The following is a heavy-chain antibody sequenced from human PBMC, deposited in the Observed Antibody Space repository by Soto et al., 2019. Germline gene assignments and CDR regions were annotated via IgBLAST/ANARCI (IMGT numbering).Heavy chain of an antibody. V-gene: IGHV3-9*01. Sequence: GGSLRLSCAASGFTFDDYAMHWVRQAPGKGLEWVSGISWNSGTIVYADSVKCRFTISRDNAKNSLYLQMNSLRGEDTALYYCAKDMRGGSSSSRYYYGLDVWGQGTTVTVSS. D-gene: IGHD6-13*01. CDR1: GFTFDDYA. CDR2: ISWNSGTI. J-gene: IGHJ6*02. CDR3: AKDMRGGSSSSRYYYGLDV.